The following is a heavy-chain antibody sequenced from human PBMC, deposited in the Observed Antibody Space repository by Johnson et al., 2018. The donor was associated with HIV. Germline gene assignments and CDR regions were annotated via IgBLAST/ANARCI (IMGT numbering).Heavy chain of an antibody. CDR3: AKQGGSRLHLWVDAFDI. CDR2: ISYDGSNK. CDR1: GFTFDDYG. D-gene: IGHD3-10*01. V-gene: IGHV3-30*18. Sequence: QVQLVESGGGVVRPGGSLRLSCAASGFTFDDYGMSWVRQAPGKGLEWVAVISYDGSNKYYADSLTGRCTISRDNSKNTLYLQMNSLRAEHTAVYYCAKQGGSRLHLWVDAFDIWGQGTMVTVSS. J-gene: IGHJ3*02.